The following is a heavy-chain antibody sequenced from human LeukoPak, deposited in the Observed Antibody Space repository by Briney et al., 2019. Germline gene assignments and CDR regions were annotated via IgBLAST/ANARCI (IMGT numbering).Heavy chain of an antibody. D-gene: IGHD2-15*01. Sequence: RASVKVSCKASGYTFTGYYMHWVRQAPGQGLEWMGRINPNSGGTNYSQKFQGTVTITRDTSASTAYMELSSLRSEDTAVYYCATSRNSARGIDYWGQGTLVTVSS. V-gene: IGHV1-2*06. CDR1: GYTFTGYY. J-gene: IGHJ4*02. CDR3: ATSRNSARGIDY. CDR2: INPNSGGT.